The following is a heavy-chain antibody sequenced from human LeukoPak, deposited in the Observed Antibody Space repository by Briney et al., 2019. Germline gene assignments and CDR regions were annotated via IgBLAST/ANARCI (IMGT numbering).Heavy chain of an antibody. Sequence: GGSLRLSCAASGFTFSTYGMHWVRQAPGKGLEWVSFIRYVGINKYYADSVKGRFTISRDNSKNTLYLQMNSLRAEDTAVYYCADSVGYWGQGTLVTVSS. CDR3: ADSVGY. V-gene: IGHV3-30*02. CDR2: IRYVGINK. CDR1: GFTFSTYG. D-gene: IGHD4-23*01. J-gene: IGHJ4*02.